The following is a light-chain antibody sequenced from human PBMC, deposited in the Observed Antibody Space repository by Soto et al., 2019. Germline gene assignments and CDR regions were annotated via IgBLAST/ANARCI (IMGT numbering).Light chain of an antibody. CDR2: AAS. V-gene: IGKV1-39*01. Sequence: DIQMTQSPSSLSASVGDRVTITCRASQSISSYLNWYQQKPGKAPKLLIYAASSLQSGVPSRFSGGGSGTDFTLTISSLQPEEFATYYGQQSYSTPQTFGQGTKVEIK. CDR1: QSISSY. J-gene: IGKJ1*01. CDR3: QQSYSTPQT.